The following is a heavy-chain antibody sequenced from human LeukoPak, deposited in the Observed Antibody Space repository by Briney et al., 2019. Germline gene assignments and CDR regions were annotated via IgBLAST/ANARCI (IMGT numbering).Heavy chain of an antibody. D-gene: IGHD1-1*01. CDR2: ISYDGSNK. J-gene: IGHJ4*02. V-gene: IGHV3-30-3*01. CDR1: GFTFSSYA. CDR3: AKDHRWNPGY. Sequence: GGSLRLSCAASGFTFSSYAMHWVRQAPGKGLEWVAVISYDGSNKYYADSVKGRFTISRDNSKNTLYLQMNSLRAEDTAVYYCAKDHRWNPGYWGQGTLVTVSS.